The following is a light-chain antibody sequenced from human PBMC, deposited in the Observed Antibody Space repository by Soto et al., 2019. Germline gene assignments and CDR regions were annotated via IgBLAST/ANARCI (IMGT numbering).Light chain of an antibody. CDR1: QTVRNNY. CDR3: QQYNPGGIT. J-gene: IGKJ5*01. CDR2: DAS. Sequence: EFVLTQSPGTPSLSPGERATLSCRASQTVRNNYLAWYQQKPGQAPRLLIYDASSRATGIPDRFSGGGSGTDFTLTISRLEPEDFAVYYCQQYNPGGITFGQGTRLEIK. V-gene: IGKV3-20*01.